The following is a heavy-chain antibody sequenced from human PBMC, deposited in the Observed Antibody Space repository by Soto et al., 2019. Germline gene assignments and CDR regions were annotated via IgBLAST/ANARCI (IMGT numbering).Heavy chain of an antibody. CDR1: GGSISSYY. D-gene: IGHD3-3*01. J-gene: IGHJ5*02. Sequence: SETLSLTCTVSGGSISSYYWSWIRQPPGKGLEWIGYIYYSGSTNYNPSLKSRVTISVDTSKNQFSLKLSSVTAADTAVYYCASSDSLFGVSAGYSNNWFEPWGQGTLVTVSS. V-gene: IGHV4-59*01. CDR3: ASSDSLFGVSAGYSNNWFEP. CDR2: IYYSGST.